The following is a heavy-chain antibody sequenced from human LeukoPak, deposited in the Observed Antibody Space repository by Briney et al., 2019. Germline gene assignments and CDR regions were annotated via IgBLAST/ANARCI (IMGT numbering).Heavy chain of an antibody. CDR3: ARGRPDYDFWSGYYLAYYYYGMDV. CDR1: GYTFTSYD. J-gene: IGHJ6*02. V-gene: IGHV1-8*01. CDR2: MNPNSGNT. Sequence: GASVKVSCKASGYTFTSYDINWVRQATGQGLEWMGWMNPNSGNTGYAQKFQGRVTMTRNTSISTAYMELSSLRSEDTAVYYCARGRPDYDFWSGYYLAYYYYGMDVWGQGTTVTVSS. D-gene: IGHD3-3*01.